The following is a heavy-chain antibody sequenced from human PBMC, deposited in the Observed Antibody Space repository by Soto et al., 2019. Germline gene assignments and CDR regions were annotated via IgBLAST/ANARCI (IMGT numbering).Heavy chain of an antibody. CDR2: INAGNGNT. J-gene: IGHJ4*02. CDR3: ARDEVSIAVAGPLDY. Sequence: ASVKVSCKASGYTFTSYAMHWVRQAPGQRLEWMGWINAGNGNTKYSQKFQGRVTITRDTSASTAYMELSSLRSEDTAVYYCARDEVSIAVAGPLDYWGQGTLVTVSS. V-gene: IGHV1-3*01. D-gene: IGHD6-19*01. CDR1: GYTFTSYA.